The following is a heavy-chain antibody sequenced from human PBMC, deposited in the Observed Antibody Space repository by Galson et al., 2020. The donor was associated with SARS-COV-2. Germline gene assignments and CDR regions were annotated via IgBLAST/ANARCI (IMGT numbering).Heavy chain of an antibody. D-gene: IGHD3-3*01. CDR2: IKQDGSEK. Sequence: GESLKLSCASSGFTLTDYSMTWVRQAPGKGLEWVAKIKQDGSEKYYVDSVQGRFTISRDNAKNSLFLQMNNLRVEDTASYYCERPFGEDSWGQGTLVTVSS. V-gene: IGHV3-7*03. J-gene: IGHJ4*02. CDR1: GFTLTDYS. CDR3: ERPFGEDS.